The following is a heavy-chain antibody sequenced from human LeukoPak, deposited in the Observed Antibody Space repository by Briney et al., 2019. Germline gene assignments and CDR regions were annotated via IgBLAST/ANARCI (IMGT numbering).Heavy chain of an antibody. CDR3: AREEAFQLEASLDQ. Sequence: GGSLRLSYAEAGFTFGDFGVHWVRQAPGKGLEWVALIWKDGSDEFYADSVKGRFTISRDNSRNTLSLQMNSLRGEDTAVYYCAREEAFQLEASLDQWGQGTLVTVSS. J-gene: IGHJ4*02. D-gene: IGHD3-3*01. CDR1: GFTFGDFG. CDR2: IWKDGSDE. V-gene: IGHV3-33*01.